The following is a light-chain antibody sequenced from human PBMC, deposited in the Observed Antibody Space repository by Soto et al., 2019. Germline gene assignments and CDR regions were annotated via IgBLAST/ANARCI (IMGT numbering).Light chain of an antibody. V-gene: IGLV2-14*01. J-gene: IGLJ2*01. CDR1: SSDVGGYNY. CDR2: EVS. CDR3: SSYTSIHVV. Sequence: QSVLTQPASVSGSPGQSITISCTGTSSDVGGYNYVSWYQQHPGKAPKLMIYEVSNRPSGVSNRCSGSKSGNTASLTISGLQAEDEADYYCSSYTSIHVVFGGGTKVTVL.